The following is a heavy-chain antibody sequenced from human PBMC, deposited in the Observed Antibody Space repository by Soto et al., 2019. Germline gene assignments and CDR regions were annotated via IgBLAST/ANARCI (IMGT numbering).Heavy chain of an antibody. CDR2: IGDSGAST. CDR1: GFSFSSFA. V-gene: IGHV3-23*01. Sequence: EVLLLESGGGLVQPGGSLRLSCEASGFSFSSFAMNWVRQAPGKGLEWVSAIGDSGASTYYADSVKGRFTISRDNSRNTLYLQPNSLRAEDKAVYYCATGVELDVWGNGTTVTVSS. D-gene: IGHD1-26*01. J-gene: IGHJ6*04. CDR3: ATGVELDV.